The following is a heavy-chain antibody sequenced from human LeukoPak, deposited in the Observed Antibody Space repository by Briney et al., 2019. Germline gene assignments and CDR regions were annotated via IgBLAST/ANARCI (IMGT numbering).Heavy chain of an antibody. J-gene: IGHJ3*02. D-gene: IGHD3-10*01. V-gene: IGHV3-20*01. CDR1: GFTFDDYG. Sequence: PGGSLRLSCAASGFTFDDYGTSWVRQAPGKGLEWVSGINWNGGSTGYADSVKGRFTISRDNAKNSLYLQMNSLRAEDTALYHCARVIDYGSGEDAFDIWGQGTMVTVSS. CDR3: ARVIDYGSGEDAFDI. CDR2: INWNGGST.